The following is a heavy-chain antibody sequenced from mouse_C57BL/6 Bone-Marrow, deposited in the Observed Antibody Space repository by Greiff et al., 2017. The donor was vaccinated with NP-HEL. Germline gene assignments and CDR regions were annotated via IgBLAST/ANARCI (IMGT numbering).Heavy chain of an antibody. CDR1: GYAFTNYL. V-gene: IGHV1-54*01. J-gene: IGHJ1*03. CDR3: ARDGSSPPWCFDV. Sequence: VQLQQSGAELVRPGTSVKVSCKASGYAFTNYLIEWVKQRPGQGLEWIGVINPGSGGTNYNEKFKGKATLTADQSSSTAYMQRSSLTSEDSAVYFCARDGSSPPWCFDVWGTGTTVTVSS. D-gene: IGHD1-1*01. CDR2: INPGSGGT.